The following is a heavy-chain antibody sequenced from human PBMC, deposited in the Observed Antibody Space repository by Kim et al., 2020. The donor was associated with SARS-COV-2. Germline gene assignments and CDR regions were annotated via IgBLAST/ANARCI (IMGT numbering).Heavy chain of an antibody. V-gene: IGHV3-33*06. J-gene: IGHJ4*02. CDR1: AFSFSAYG. D-gene: IGHD1-26*01. CDR2: IWSDGAKK. CDR3: AKGDSSGNYHYLDY. Sequence: GGSLRLSCAASAFSFSAYGMHWVRQAPGKGLEWVAVIWSDGAKKYYADSVKGRFTISRDNSKNTLFLQMNSLRAEDTAIYYCAKGDSSGNYHYLDYWGLG.